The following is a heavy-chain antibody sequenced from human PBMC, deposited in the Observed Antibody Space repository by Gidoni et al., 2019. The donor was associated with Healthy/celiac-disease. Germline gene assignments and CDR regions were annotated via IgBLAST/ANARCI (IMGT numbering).Heavy chain of an antibody. V-gene: IGHV3-15*01. D-gene: IGHD3-3*01. CDR3: TTDSLRSGYVIFDY. J-gene: IGHJ4*02. Sequence: EVQLVESGGGLVKPGGSLRLSCAASGFTFSNAWMSWVRQAPGKGLEWVGRIKSKTDGGTTDYAAPVKGRFTISRDDSKNTLYLQMNSLKTEDTAVYYCTTDSLRSGYVIFDYWGQGTLVTVSS. CDR2: IKSKTDGGTT. CDR1: GFTFSNAW.